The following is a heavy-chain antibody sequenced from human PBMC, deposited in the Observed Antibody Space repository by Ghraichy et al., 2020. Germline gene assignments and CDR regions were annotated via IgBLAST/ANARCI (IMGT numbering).Heavy chain of an antibody. J-gene: IGHJ4*02. Sequence: GESLRLSCAASGFTFSDYYMSWIRQAPGKGLEWVSYIRSSSSYTNYADSVKGRFTISRDNAKNSLSLQMNSLRAEDTAVYYCARGFRSQTGLIDYWGQGTLVIVSS. D-gene: IGHD1-14*01. CDR2: IRSSSSYT. CDR1: GFTFSDYY. V-gene: IGHV3-11*05. CDR3: ARGFRSQTGLIDY.